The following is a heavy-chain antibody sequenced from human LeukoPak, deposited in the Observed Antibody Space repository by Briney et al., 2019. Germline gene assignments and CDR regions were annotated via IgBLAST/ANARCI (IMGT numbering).Heavy chain of an antibody. CDR2: FNHDGSDI. V-gene: IGHV3-74*01. CDR1: GFTVSSYV. D-gene: IGHD1-1*01. J-gene: IGHJ4*02. CDR3: VRVYNFKIDY. Sequence: GGSLRLSCAASGFTVSSYVMHWVRQAPGEGLVWVSRFNHDGSDITYADSVKGRSTISRDNAKNTLYLQMNSLRADDTAVYYCVRVYNFKIDYWGQGTLVTVSS.